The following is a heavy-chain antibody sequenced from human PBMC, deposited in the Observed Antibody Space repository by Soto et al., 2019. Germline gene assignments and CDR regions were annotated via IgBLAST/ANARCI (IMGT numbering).Heavy chain of an antibody. Sequence: ASVKVSCKASGYTFTSYYMHWVRQAPGQGFEWMGIVNPSGGSTSYAQKFQGRFTFSRDNSKNTLYLQMNSLRAEDTAVYYCAKDYDSTVTTIDYWGQGTLVTVSS. CDR3: AKDYDSTVTTIDY. V-gene: IGHV1-46*01. CDR2: VNPSGGST. CDR1: GYTFTSYY. D-gene: IGHD4-17*01. J-gene: IGHJ4*02.